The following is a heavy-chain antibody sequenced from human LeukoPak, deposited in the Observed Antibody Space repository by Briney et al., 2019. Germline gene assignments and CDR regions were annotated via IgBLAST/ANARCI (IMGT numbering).Heavy chain of an antibody. Sequence: PGGSLRLSCAASGFTFSSYGMHWVGQAPGKGLEWGAVISYDGSNKYYADSVKGRFTISRDNSKNTLYLQMNSLRAEDTAVYYCAKGGDYGDESLYYYYYYMDVWGKGTTVTVSS. V-gene: IGHV3-30*18. CDR1: GFTFSSYG. J-gene: IGHJ6*03. CDR3: AKGGDYGDESLYYYYYYMDV. CDR2: ISYDGSNK. D-gene: IGHD4-17*01.